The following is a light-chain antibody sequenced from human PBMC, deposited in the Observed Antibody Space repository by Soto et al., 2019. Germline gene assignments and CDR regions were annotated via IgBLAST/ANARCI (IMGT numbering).Light chain of an antibody. J-gene: IGKJ1*01. Sequence: EIVLTQSPGTLSLSPGERATLSCRASQSVSSSYLAWYQQQPGQATRHLIYGASSRAIGIPDRFSGRGSGTDFTLTISRLEPEDFAVYYCQQYGSSPWTFGRGTKVEIK. CDR2: GAS. CDR3: QQYGSSPWT. V-gene: IGKV3-20*01. CDR1: QSVSSSY.